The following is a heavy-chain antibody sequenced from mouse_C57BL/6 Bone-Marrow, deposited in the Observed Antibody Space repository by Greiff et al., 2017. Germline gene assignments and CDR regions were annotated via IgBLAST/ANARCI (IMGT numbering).Heavy chain of an antibody. CDR2: ISSGGSYT. CDR1: GFTFSSYG. D-gene: IGHD2-4*01. Sequence: EVKLVESGGDLVKPGGSLKLSCAASGFTFSSYGMSWVRQTPDKRLEWVATISSGGSYTYYPDSVKGRFTISRDNAKNTLYLQMSSLKSEDTAMYYCARQGDYDGDARDDWGQGTSVTVSS. V-gene: IGHV5-6*01. J-gene: IGHJ4*01. CDR3: ARQGDYDGDARDD.